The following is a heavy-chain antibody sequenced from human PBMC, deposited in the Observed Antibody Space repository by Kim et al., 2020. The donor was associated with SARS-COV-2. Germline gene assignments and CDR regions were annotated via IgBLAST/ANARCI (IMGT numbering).Heavy chain of an antibody. CDR3: ARGNTISYYYYMDV. J-gene: IGHJ6*03. D-gene: IGHD3-3*01. CDR2: IGTAGDT. Sequence: GGSLRLSCAASGFTFSSYDMHWVRQATGKGLEWVSAIGTAGDTYYPGSVKGRFTISRENAKNSLYLQMNSLRAGDTAVYYCARGNTISYYYYMDVWGQGTTGT. V-gene: IGHV3-13*01. CDR1: GFTFSSYD.